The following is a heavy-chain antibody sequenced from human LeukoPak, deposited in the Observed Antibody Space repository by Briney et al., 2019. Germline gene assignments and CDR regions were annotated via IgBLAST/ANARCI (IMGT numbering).Heavy chain of an antibody. D-gene: IGHD6-19*01. Sequence: GGSLRLSCAASGFTFRSYWMHLARQAPGKGVVCVSRINTDGRSTSYADSVKGRFTISRDNAKNTLYLQMNSLRAEDTAVYYCARAVAGPEGWFDPWGQGALVTVSS. J-gene: IGHJ5*02. V-gene: IGHV3-74*01. CDR1: GFTFRSYW. CDR3: ARAVAGPEGWFDP. CDR2: INTDGRST.